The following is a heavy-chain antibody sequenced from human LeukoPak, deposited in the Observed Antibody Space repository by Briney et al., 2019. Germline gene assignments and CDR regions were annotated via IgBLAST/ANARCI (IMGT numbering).Heavy chain of an antibody. D-gene: IGHD6-13*01. V-gene: IGHV3-30-3*01. CDR2: ISYDGSNK. CDR1: GFTFSSYA. CDR3: ARAIAAAGMDY. J-gene: IGHJ4*02. Sequence: AGGSLRLSCAASGFTFSSYAMHWVRQAPGKGLEWVAVISYDGSNKYYADSVKGRFTISRDNAKNSLYLQMNSLRAEDTAVYYCARAIAAAGMDYWGQGTLVTVSS.